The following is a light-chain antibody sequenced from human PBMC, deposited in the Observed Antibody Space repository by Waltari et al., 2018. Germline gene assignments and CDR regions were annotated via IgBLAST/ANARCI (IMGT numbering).Light chain of an antibody. CDR2: RKD. V-gene: IGLV1-44*01. CDR3: ASWDDSLNGRWV. J-gene: IGLJ2*01. Sequence: QSVLTQPPSASGTPGQRVTISCSGSYSNVGANVVNGYQHLPGPAPKLLIYRKDARPSGAPVRFSASMSGTSASLAISVLRPEDEADYYCASWDDSLNGRWVFGGGTKLTVL. CDR1: YSNVGANV.